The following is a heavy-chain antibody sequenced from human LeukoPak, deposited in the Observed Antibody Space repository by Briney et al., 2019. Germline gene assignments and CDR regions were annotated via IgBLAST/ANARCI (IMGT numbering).Heavy chain of an antibody. CDR3: ARGAEYYYDSSGYFPFDY. Sequence: SGGSLRLSCAASGFTFSSYSMNWVRQAPGKGLEWVSSISSSSSYIYYADSLKGRFTISRDNAKNSLYLQMNSLRAEDTAIYYCARGAEYYYDSSGYFPFDYWGQGTLVTVSS. V-gene: IGHV3-21*01. CDR2: ISSSSSYI. J-gene: IGHJ4*02. CDR1: GFTFSSYS. D-gene: IGHD3-22*01.